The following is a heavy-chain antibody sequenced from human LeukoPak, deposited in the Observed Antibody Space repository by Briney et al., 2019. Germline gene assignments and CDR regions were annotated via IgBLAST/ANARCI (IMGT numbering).Heavy chain of an antibody. CDR2: IYYSGST. V-gene: IGHV4-39*01. J-gene: IGHJ4*02. D-gene: IGHD5-18*01. Sequence: SETLSLTCTVSGGSISSSSYYWGWIRQPPGKGLEWIGSIYYSGSTYYNPSLKSRVTISVDTSKNQFSPKLSSVTAADTAVYYCASRAGRGYSYGPRVFDYWGQGTLVTVSS. CDR1: GGSISSSSYY. CDR3: ASRAGRGYSYGPRVFDY.